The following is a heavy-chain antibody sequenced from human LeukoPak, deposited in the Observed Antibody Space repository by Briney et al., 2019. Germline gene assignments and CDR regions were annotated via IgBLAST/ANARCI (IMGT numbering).Heavy chain of an antibody. J-gene: IGHJ4*02. Sequence: GGSLRLSRAASGFTSSSYAMSWVRQAPGKGLEWVSAISGSGGSTYYADSVKGRFTISRDNSKNTLYLQMNSLRAEDTAVYYCAKGVKGMATILFDYWGQGTLVTVSS. V-gene: IGHV3-23*01. CDR2: ISGSGGST. CDR3: AKGVKGMATILFDY. D-gene: IGHD5-24*01. CDR1: GFTSSSYA.